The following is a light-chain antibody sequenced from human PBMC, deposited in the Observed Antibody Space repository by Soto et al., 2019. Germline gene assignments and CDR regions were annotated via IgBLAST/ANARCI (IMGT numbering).Light chain of an antibody. J-gene: IGLJ2*01. CDR1: SSDVGAYNH. Sequence: QSVLTQPASVSESPGQSITISCTGTSSDVGAYNHVSWYQQHPGKAPKLMIYDVSIRPSGVSNRFSGSKSGNTASLTISGLQSEDEADYYCSSHTVRSTLVFGGGTKLTVL. CDR2: DVS. V-gene: IGLV2-14*03. CDR3: SSHTVRSTLV.